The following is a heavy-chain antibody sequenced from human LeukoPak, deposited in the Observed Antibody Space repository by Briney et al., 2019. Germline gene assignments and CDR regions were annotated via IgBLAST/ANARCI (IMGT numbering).Heavy chain of an antibody. V-gene: IGHV4-4*09. Sequence: SDTLSLTCIVSGSSMRSNYLRWIQQPPGKGLEWVAYIYHSGNTNYTPSLESRVTLSVDKSKNQLSLRVPFVSAAYAPVYYCASTRPAAVAGRFDSWGQGTLVTVSS. D-gene: IGHD6-19*01. CDR3: ASTRPAAVAGRFDS. CDR1: GSSMRSNY. J-gene: IGHJ4*02. CDR2: IYHSGNT.